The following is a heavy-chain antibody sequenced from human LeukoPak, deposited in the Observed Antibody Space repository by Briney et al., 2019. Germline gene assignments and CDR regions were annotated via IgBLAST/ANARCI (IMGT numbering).Heavy chain of an antibody. Sequence: GGSLRLSCAASGFTFSSYSMNWVRQAPGKGLEWVSYISSSSSTIYYADSVKGRFTISRDNAKNSLYLQMDSLRAEDTAVYYCASTWGHYYDSSGYYALSFDYWGQGTLVTVSS. CDR3: ASTWGHYYDSSGYYALSFDY. CDR2: ISSSSSTI. J-gene: IGHJ4*02. D-gene: IGHD3-22*01. V-gene: IGHV3-48*01. CDR1: GFTFSSYS.